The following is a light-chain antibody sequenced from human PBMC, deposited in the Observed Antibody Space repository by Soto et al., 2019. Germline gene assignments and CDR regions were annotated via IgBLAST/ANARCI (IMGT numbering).Light chain of an antibody. CDR2: GAS. Sequence: EIVMTQSPVTLSVSPGERATLSCRASQSVSSNLAWYQQKPGQAPRLLIYGASSRATGIPDRFSGSGSGTDFTLTISRLEPEDFAVYYCQQYGSSLWTFGQGTKVDI. CDR1: QSVSSN. V-gene: IGKV3-20*01. J-gene: IGKJ1*01. CDR3: QQYGSSLWT.